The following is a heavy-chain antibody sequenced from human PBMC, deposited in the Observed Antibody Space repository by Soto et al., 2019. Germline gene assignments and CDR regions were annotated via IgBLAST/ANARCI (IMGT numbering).Heavy chain of an antibody. CDR3: ARVKEGDRNYAYYYYGMDV. Sequence: ASVKVSCKASGGTFSSYAISWVRQAPGQGLEWMGGIIPIFGTANYAQKFQGRVTITADESTSTAYMELSSLRSEDTAVYYCARVKEGDRNYAYYYYGMDVWGQGTTVTVSS. CDR1: GGTFSSYA. J-gene: IGHJ6*02. D-gene: IGHD1-7*01. V-gene: IGHV1-69*13. CDR2: IIPIFGTA.